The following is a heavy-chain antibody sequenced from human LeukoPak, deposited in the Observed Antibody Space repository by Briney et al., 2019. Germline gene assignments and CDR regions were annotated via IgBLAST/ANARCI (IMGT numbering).Heavy chain of an antibody. V-gene: IGHV4-59*08. CDR2: IYYSGST. D-gene: IGHD4-17*01. CDR3: ARGGNYGDYDGYFDC. Sequence: PETLSLTCTVSGGSISSYYWSWIRQPPGKGLEWIGYIYYSGSTNYNPSLRSRVTISVDTSKNQFTLKLSSVTAADTAVYYCARGGNYGDYDGYFDCWGQGTPVTASS. J-gene: IGHJ4*02. CDR1: GGSISSYY.